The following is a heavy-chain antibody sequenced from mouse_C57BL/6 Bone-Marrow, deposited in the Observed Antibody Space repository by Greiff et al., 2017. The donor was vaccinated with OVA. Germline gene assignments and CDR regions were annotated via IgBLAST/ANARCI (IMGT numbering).Heavy chain of an antibody. J-gene: IGHJ4*01. CDR1: GFTFSDFY. Sequence: EVQRVESGGGLVQSGRSLRLSCATSGFTFSDFYMEWVRQAPGKGLEWIAASRHKANDYTTEYSASVKGRFIVSRDTSQSILYLQMNALRAEDTAIYYCARDTYDGYLYYAMDYWGQGTSVTVSS. V-gene: IGHV7-1*01. CDR2: SRHKANDYTT. D-gene: IGHD2-3*01. CDR3: ARDTYDGYLYYAMDY.